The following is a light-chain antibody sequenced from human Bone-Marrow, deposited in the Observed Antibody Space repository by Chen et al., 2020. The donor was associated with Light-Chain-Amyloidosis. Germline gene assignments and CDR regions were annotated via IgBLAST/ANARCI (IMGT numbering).Light chain of an antibody. CDR3: QVWDRGSDRPV. J-gene: IGLJ3*02. CDR1: NIGSTS. V-gene: IGLV3-21*02. Sequence: SYVLTQPSSVSVAPGQTATIACGGNNIGSTSVHWYQQTPGQAPLLVGYDDSERPSGIPERLSGSDSGNTATLTIGRVEAGDEADYYCQVWDRGSDRPVFGGGTKLTVL. CDR2: DDS.